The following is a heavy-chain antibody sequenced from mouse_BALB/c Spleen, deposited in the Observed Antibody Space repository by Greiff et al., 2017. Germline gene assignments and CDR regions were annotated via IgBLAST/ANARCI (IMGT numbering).Heavy chain of an antibody. CDR2: ISSGGSYT. J-gene: IGHJ2*01. CDR1: GFTFSSYG. Sequence: EVKLMESGGDLVKPGGSLKLSCAASGFTFSSYGMSWVRQTPDKRLEWVATISSGGSYTYYPDSVKGRFTISRDNAKNTLYLQMSSLKSEDTAMYYCARHERYYGSGFDYWGQGTTLTVSS. D-gene: IGHD1-1*01. V-gene: IGHV5-6*01. CDR3: ARHERYYGSGFDY.